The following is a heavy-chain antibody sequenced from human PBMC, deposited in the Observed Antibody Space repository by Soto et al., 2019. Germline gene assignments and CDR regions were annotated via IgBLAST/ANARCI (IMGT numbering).Heavy chain of an antibody. Sequence: QLQLQESGPGLVKPSETLSLTCTVSGGSISSSSYYWGWIRQPPGKGLEWIGSIYYSGSTYYNPSLKSRVTISVDTSKNQFSLKLSSVTAADTAVYYCARATWVNDAFDIWGQGTMVTVSS. CDR2: IYYSGST. D-gene: IGHD2-21*01. J-gene: IGHJ3*02. V-gene: IGHV4-39*01. CDR3: ARATWVNDAFDI. CDR1: GGSISSSSYY.